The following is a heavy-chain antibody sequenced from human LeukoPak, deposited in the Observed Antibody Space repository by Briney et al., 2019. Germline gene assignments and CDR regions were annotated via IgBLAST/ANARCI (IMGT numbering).Heavy chain of an antibody. D-gene: IGHD3-10*01. CDR3: STLVPGV. Sequence: SETLSLTCAVSGYSISSGYYWGWIRQPPGKGLEWIGSIYHSGSTYYSPSLKSRVTISVDTSKNQFSLKLSSVTAADTAVYYCSTLVPGVWGKGTTVTVSS. CDR1: GYSISSGYY. J-gene: IGHJ6*04. CDR2: IYHSGST. V-gene: IGHV4-38-2*01.